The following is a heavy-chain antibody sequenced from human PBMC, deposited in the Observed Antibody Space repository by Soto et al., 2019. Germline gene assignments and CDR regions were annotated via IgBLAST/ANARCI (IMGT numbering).Heavy chain of an antibody. J-gene: IGHJ4*02. D-gene: IGHD3-10*01. Sequence: VQLVQSGAEVKKPGSSVKVSCKASGGTFSSYTISWVRQAPGQGLEWMGRIIPILGIANYAPKFQGRVTITADKSTSTAYMELSSLRSEDTAVYYCASLRGSGSDYIYWGQGTLVTVSS. CDR1: GGTFSSYT. CDR3: ASLRGSGSDYIY. V-gene: IGHV1-69*02. CDR2: IIPILGIA.